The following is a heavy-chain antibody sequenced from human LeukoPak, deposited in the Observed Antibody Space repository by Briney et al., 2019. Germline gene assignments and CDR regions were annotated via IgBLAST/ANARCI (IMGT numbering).Heavy chain of an antibody. CDR2: IIPILGIA. CDR3: ATDHIVEPRTVTTQTFDY. D-gene: IGHD4-17*01. V-gene: IGHV1-69*04. CDR1: GGTFSSYA. Sequence: GSSVKVSCKASGGTFSSYAISWVRQAPGQGLEWMGRIIPILGIANYAQKFQGRVTITADKSTSTAYMELSSLRSEDTAVYYCATDHIVEPRTVTTQTFDYWGQGTLVTVSS. J-gene: IGHJ4*02.